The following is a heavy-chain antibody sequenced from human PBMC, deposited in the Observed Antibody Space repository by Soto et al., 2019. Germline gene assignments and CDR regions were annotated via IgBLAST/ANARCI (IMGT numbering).Heavy chain of an antibody. Sequence: SETLSLTCTVSGGSISSGGYYWSWIRQHPGKGLEWIGYIYYSGNTYYNPSLKSRVTISADTSKNQFSLKLNSVTAADTAAYYCARDVSPRGFGESLAWGQGTLVTVSS. CDR2: IYYSGNT. CDR3: ARDVSPRGFGESLA. CDR1: GGSISSGGYY. J-gene: IGHJ4*02. D-gene: IGHD3-10*01. V-gene: IGHV4-31*03.